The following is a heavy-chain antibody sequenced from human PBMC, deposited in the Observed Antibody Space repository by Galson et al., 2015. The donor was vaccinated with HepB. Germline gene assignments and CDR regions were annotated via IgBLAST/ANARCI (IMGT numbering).Heavy chain of an antibody. V-gene: IGHV4-39*01. Sequence: SETLSLTCTVSGDSISRSNYYWGWIRQPPGKGLEWIGSIYYSGRLFYNPSLKSRVTISVDTSKNQFSLRLSSVTAADTAVYYCARQPYTSGWLYWDFDLWGRGTLVTVSS. J-gene: IGHJ2*01. CDR2: IYYSGRL. CDR3: ARQPYTSGWLYWDFDL. D-gene: IGHD6-19*01. CDR1: GDSISRSNYY.